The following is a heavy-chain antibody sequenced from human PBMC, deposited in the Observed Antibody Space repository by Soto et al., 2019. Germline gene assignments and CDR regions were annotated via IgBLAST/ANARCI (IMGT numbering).Heavy chain of an antibody. Sequence: HVQLHQSGPRLVKPSQTLSLECSVIGGSVNTGDNYWSWVRQSPGRGLEWIGYIYHTGNTFYNPALENRVTMSVDASKNQFSLTLTSVTAADTAVYFCARAPLDGMDVWGQGTNVTVSS. V-gene: IGHV4-30-4*01. CDR2: IYHTGNT. CDR1: GGSVNTGDNY. CDR3: ARAPLDGMDV. J-gene: IGHJ6*02.